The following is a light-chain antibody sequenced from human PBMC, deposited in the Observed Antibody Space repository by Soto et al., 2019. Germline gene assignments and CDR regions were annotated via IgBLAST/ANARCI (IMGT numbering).Light chain of an antibody. V-gene: IGKV1-5*01. CDR2: DAS. Sequence: DIQMTQSPSTLSASVGDRVTITCRASQSISSWLAWYQQKPGEAPRLLIYDASSLQSGVPSVLSGSGSGTEFTLTISSLQPDDFATYYCQQYYSFPITFGQGTRLEIK. CDR3: QQYYSFPIT. CDR1: QSISSW. J-gene: IGKJ5*01.